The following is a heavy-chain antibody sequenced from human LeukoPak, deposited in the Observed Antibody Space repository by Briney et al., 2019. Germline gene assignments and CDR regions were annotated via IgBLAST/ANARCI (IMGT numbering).Heavy chain of an antibody. CDR1: GFTVSTNY. Sequence: TGGSLRLSCAASGFTVSTNYMSWVRQAPGKRLEWVSVIYSGGSTYYADSVKGRFTISRDNSKNMLYLQMNSLRAEDTAVYYCARGSAYSHWGQGTLVTVSS. J-gene: IGHJ4*02. CDR3: ARGSAYSH. CDR2: IYSGGST. V-gene: IGHV3-66*02. D-gene: IGHD3-22*01.